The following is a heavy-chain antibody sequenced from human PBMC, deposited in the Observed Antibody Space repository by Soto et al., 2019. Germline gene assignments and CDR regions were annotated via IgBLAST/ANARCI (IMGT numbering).Heavy chain of an antibody. V-gene: IGHV3-21*01. CDR1: GFTFSRYS. D-gene: IGHD3-22*01. CDR2: ISSGRTYT. J-gene: IGHJ4*02. Sequence: EVQLVESGGVLVKPGGSLRLSCAASGFTFSRYSMNWVRQAPGKGLEWVSSISSGRTYTDYADSVKGRFTISGDNAKNSLYLQMNSLRAEDTAVYYWATMGSGYYYDYWGPGTLGTVSA. CDR3: ATMGSGYYYDY.